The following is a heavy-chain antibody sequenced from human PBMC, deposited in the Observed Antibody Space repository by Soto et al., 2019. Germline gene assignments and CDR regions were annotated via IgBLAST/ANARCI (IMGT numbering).Heavy chain of an antibody. V-gene: IGHV4-39*07. CDR1: GGSISSSSYY. D-gene: IGHD6-13*01. J-gene: IGHJ5*02. CDR2: IYYSGST. CDR3: ARSPPKYSSSWHYNWFDP. Sequence: SETLSLTCTVSGGSISSSSYYWGWIRQPPGKGLEWIGSIYYSGSTYYNPSLKSRVTISVDTSKNQFSLKLSSVTAADTAVYYCARSPPKYSSSWHYNWFDPWGQGTPVTVSS.